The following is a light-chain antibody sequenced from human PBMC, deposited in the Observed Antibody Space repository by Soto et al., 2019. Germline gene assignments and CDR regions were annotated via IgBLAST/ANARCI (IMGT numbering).Light chain of an antibody. CDR3: CSYAGTYSSFV. Sequence: QSVLTQPPSASGSPGQSVTISCTGTSSDVGGYNYVSWYQENPGRAPKLMIYDVSIRPSGVPDRFSGSKSGNTASLTISGLLAEDEADYYCCSYAGTYSSFVFGTGTKVTVL. CDR1: SSDVGGYNY. V-gene: IGLV2-11*01. CDR2: DVS. J-gene: IGLJ1*01.